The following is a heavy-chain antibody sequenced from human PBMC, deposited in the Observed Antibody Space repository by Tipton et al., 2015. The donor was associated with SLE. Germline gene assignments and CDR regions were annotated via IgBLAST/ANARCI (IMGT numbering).Heavy chain of an antibody. V-gene: IGHV4-59*04. Sequence: TLSLTCTVSGGPISSHYWSWIRQPPGKGLEWIGYIYYSGSTYYNPSPKSRVTISVDTSKNQFSLKLSSVTAADTAVYYCARPGGSYYGFDYWGQGTLVTVSS. D-gene: IGHD1-26*01. CDR2: IYYSGST. J-gene: IGHJ4*02. CDR3: ARPGGSYYGFDY. CDR1: GGPISSHY.